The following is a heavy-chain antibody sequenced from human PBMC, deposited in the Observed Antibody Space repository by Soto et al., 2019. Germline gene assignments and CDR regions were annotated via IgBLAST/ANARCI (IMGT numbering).Heavy chain of an antibody. V-gene: IGHV3-11*01. CDR2: ISSSGSTI. D-gene: IGHD6-6*01. Sequence: QVQLVESGGGLVKPGGSLRLSCAASGFTFSDYYMSWIRQAPGKGLEWVSYISSSGSTIYYADSVKGRFTIFRDNAKNSLYLQMNSLRAEDTAVYYCARSLYGSSSSPLNYYYYYYMDVWGKGTTVTVSS. J-gene: IGHJ6*03. CDR3: ARSLYGSSSSPLNYYYYYYMDV. CDR1: GFTFSDYY.